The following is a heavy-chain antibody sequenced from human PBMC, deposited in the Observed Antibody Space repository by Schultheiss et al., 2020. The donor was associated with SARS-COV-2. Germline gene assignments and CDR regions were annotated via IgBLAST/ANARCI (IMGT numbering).Heavy chain of an antibody. CDR2: ISGSGGST. D-gene: IGHD3-3*01. CDR3: AKGWKTIFGVVIMDYYFDY. V-gene: IGHV3-23*01. J-gene: IGHJ4*02. Sequence: ETLSLTCAVYGGSFSGYYWSWIRQPPGKGLEWVSAISGSGGSTYYADSVKGRFTISRDNSKNTLYLQMNSLRTEDTAVYFCAKGWKTIFGVVIMDYYFDYWGQGTLVTVSS. CDR1: GGSFSGYY.